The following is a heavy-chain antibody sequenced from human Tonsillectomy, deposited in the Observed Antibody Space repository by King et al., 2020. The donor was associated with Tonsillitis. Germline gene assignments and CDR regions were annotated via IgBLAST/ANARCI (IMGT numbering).Heavy chain of an antibody. J-gene: IGHJ4*02. Sequence: EVQLVESGGGLVKPGGSLRLSCAASGFTFSNAWMSWVRQAPGKGLEWVGCIKSKIDGGTTDYAAPVKGRFSILRDDSKNTLYLQMNSLKTEDTAVYYCTTEIWFGELLRDYWGQGTLVTVSS. D-gene: IGHD3-10*01. CDR2: IKSKIDGGTT. CDR3: TTEIWFGELLRDY. CDR1: GFTFSNAW. V-gene: IGHV3-15*01.